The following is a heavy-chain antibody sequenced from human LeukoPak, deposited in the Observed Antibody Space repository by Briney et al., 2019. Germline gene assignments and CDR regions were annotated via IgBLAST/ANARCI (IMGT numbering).Heavy chain of an antibody. CDR2: ISPGGTDE. V-gene: IGHV3-30*01. CDR3: ARDSTYYYDSGSSGPHYFDN. CDR1: GFTFSTYA. Sequence: GRSLRLSCAASGFTFSTYAMHWVRQAPGKGLELVSLISPGGTDEYYADSVKGRFTISRDNSKNTLYLQLNSLRAEDTAVYYCARDSTYYYDSGSSGPHYFDNWGQGTLVTVSS. J-gene: IGHJ4*02. D-gene: IGHD3-10*01.